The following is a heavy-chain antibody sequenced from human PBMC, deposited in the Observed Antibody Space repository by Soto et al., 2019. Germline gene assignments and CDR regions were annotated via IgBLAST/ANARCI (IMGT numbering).Heavy chain of an antibody. V-gene: IGHV1-3*01. J-gene: IGHJ2*01. CDR2: LNPGNGNT. Sequence: QVQLVQSGAEVKEPGASVKVSCRASGYTFTNYAIHWVRQAPGQRLEWMGWLNPGNGNTKYPQKFQGRVTITRDTSASTAYMFLRSLRSEDTAVYYCARDQGIPYCGGDCYSDWYFDLWGRGTRVTVSS. CDR3: ARDQGIPYCGGDCYSDWYFDL. CDR1: GYTFTNYA. D-gene: IGHD2-21*01.